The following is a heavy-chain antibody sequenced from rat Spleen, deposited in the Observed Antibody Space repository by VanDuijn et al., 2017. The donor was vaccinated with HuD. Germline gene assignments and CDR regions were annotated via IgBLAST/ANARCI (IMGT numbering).Heavy chain of an antibody. CDR3: ARPTEGIAWFAY. Sequence: EVQLVESGGGLVQPGRSLKLSCTASGFTFSTFPMVWVRQAPKKGLEWVAIISSSGTRTYYPDSVKGRFTISRDNAESTLSLQMNSLKSEDTATYYCARPTEGIAWFAYWGQGTLVTVSS. D-gene: IGHD1-11*01. J-gene: IGHJ3*01. V-gene: IGHV5-46*01. CDR1: GFTFSTFP. CDR2: ISSSGTRT.